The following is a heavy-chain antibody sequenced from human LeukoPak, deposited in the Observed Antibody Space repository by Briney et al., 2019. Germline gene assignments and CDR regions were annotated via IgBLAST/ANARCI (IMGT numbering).Heavy chain of an antibody. V-gene: IGHV4-39*07. Sequence: SETLSLTCTVSGGSISSSSYYWGWIRQPPGKGLEWIGSIYCSGSTYYNPSLKSRVTISVDTSKNQFSLKLSSVTAADTAVYYCASWGMQESGQNWFDPWGQGTLVTVSS. CDR3: ASWGMQESGQNWFDP. CDR2: IYCSGST. J-gene: IGHJ5*02. CDR1: GGSISSSSYY. D-gene: IGHD3-10*01.